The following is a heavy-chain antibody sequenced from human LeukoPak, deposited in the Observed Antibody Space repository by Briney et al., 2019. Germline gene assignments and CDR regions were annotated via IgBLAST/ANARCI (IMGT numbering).Heavy chain of an antibody. Sequence: GGSLRLSCAASGLTFSNYAMSWVRQAPGKGLEWVSVISGSSGSTYYADSVTGRFTISRDNSKNTLYLQMNSLRVEDTAVYYCAKGEGYYYDSSGYYSSFDYWGQGTLVTVSS. CDR1: GLTFSNYA. D-gene: IGHD3-22*01. J-gene: IGHJ4*02. V-gene: IGHV3-23*01. CDR2: ISGSSGST. CDR3: AKGEGYYYDSSGYYSSFDY.